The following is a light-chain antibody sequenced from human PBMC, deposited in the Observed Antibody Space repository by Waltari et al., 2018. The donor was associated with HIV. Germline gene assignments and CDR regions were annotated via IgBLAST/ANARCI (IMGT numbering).Light chain of an antibody. CDR3: QQRSNWPLT. CDR1: QSVSNY. V-gene: IGKV3-11*01. Sequence: DIVLTQPPATLYSFPGDSATLYCRASQSVSNYFAWYQQKPGQAPRLLIYDAPTRAIGIPARFSGSGSGTDFTLTISSLEPEDFAVYYCQQRSNWPLTFGGGTKVEIK. J-gene: IGKJ4*01. CDR2: DAP.